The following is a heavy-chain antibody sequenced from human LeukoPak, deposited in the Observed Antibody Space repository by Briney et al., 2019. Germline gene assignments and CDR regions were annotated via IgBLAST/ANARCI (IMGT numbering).Heavy chain of an antibody. CDR3: ARQGYGRSPFFDH. Sequence: PSETLSLTRTVSGDSVSTNLYYWGWTRQPPGKGLEWLGNLFHSGTTYYHPSLKSRVSISVDTSKTQFSLKLNSVPAADTAVYYCARQGYGRSPFFDHWGQGTLVTVSS. J-gene: IGHJ4*02. D-gene: IGHD3-16*01. CDR2: LFHSGTT. CDR1: GDSVSTNLYY. V-gene: IGHV4-39*01.